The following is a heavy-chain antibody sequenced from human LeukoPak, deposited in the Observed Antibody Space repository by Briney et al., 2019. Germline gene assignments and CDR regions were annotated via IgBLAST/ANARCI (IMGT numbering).Heavy chain of an antibody. V-gene: IGHV3-48*03. J-gene: IGHJ5*02. D-gene: IGHD5-24*01. CDR1: GFDLSTCE. CDR2: ITISGHTK. CDR3: ARGDPHADL. Sequence: GGSLRLSCAASGFDLSTCEMNWVRQAPGKGLEWIADITISGHTKNYADSVKGRFSISRDNARTSLYLQMHSLRVEDTGVYYCARGDPHADLWGQGTLVTVSS.